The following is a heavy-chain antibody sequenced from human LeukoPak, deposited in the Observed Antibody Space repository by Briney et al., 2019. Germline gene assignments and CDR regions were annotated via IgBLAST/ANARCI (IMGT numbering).Heavy chain of an antibody. V-gene: IGHV3-23*01. CDR3: AKVRIQLWLYDY. Sequence: GGSLRLSCAASGFTFSSYGMAWVRQAPGKGLEWVSAISGSGGSTYYADSVKGRFTISRDNFKNTLSLQMNSLRADDTAVYYCAKVRIQLWLYDYWGQGTLVTVSS. D-gene: IGHD5-18*01. CDR2: ISGSGGST. J-gene: IGHJ4*02. CDR1: GFTFSSYG.